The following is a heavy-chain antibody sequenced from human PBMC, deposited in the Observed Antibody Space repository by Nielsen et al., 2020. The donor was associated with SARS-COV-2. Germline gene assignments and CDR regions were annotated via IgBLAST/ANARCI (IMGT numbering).Heavy chain of an antibody. V-gene: IGHV3-74*01. CDR1: GFTFSSYW. D-gene: IGHD6-13*01. Sequence: GESLKISCAASGFTFSSYWMHWVRQAPGKGLVWVSRINSDGSSTSYADSVKGRFTISRDNAKNTLYLQMNSLRAEDTAVYYCARPLSSGYSSSWYFDYWGQGTLVTVSS. J-gene: IGHJ4*02. CDR3: ARPLSSGYSSSWYFDY. CDR2: INSDGSST.